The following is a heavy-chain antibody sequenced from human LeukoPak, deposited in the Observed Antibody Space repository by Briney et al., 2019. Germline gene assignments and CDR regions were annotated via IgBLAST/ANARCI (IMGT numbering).Heavy chain of an antibody. CDR3: VSFYETY. CDR1: GNYW. D-gene: IGHD2-2*01. J-gene: IGHJ4*02. Sequence: GGSLRLSCAASGNYWMHWVRQAPGKGLVWVSHINGDGSWTTYADSVKGRFTISKDNAKNTVYLQMDNLRAEDTAVYYCVSFYETYWGRGTLVTVSS. V-gene: IGHV3-74*01. CDR2: INGDGSWT.